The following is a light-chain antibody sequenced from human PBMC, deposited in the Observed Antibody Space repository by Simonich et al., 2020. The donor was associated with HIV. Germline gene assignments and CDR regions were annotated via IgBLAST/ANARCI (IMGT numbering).Light chain of an antibody. Sequence: QSALTQPASVSGSPGQSITISCTGTSSDVGGYNYVSWYKQHPGKAPKLMIYDVRNRPAGVSYRFSASKSGNTASLTISGLQAEDEANYYCNSYSSSSTVIFGGGTWLTVL. J-gene: IGLJ2*01. CDR3: NSYSSSSTVI. CDR2: DVR. CDR1: SSDVGGYNY. V-gene: IGLV2-14*03.